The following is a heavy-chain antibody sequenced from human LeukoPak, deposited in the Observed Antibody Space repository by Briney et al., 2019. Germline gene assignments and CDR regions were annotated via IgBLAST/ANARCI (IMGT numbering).Heavy chain of an antibody. V-gene: IGHV1-46*01. Sequence: ASVKVSCKASGYTFTGYYMHWVRQAPGQGLEWLGIINPSGGSTSYAQKYQGRVTMTRDTSTTTVYMELSSLRSEDTAVYYCARVVWNYYDSSGYGAFDIWGQGTMVTVSS. CDR1: GYTFTGYY. D-gene: IGHD3-22*01. J-gene: IGHJ3*02. CDR3: ARVVWNYYDSSGYGAFDI. CDR2: INPSGGST.